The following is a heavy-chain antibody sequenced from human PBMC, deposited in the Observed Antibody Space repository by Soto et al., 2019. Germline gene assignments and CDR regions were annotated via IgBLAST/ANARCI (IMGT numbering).Heavy chain of an antibody. V-gene: IGHV3-23*01. CDR2: ISGSGGST. CDR1: GFTFSSYA. D-gene: IGHD5-12*01. CDR3: EKLPPNIVATIKSFDY. J-gene: IGHJ4*02. Sequence: GGSLRLSCAASGFTFSSYAMSWVRQAPGKGLEWVSAISGSGGSTYYADSVKGRFTISRDNSKNTLYLQMNSLRAEDTAVYYCEKLPPNIVATIKSFDYPGQGTLGTVSS.